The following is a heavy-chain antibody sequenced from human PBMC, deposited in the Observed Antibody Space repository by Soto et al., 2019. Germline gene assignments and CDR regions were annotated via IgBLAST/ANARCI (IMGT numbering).Heavy chain of an antibody. V-gene: IGHV4-34*01. CDR3: ARRRYGYYYYYYMDV. J-gene: IGHJ6*03. Sequence: QVQLQQWGAGLLQPSETLSLTCAVYGGSFSGYYWSWIRQPPGKGLEWIGEINHSGSTNYNPSLKSRVTISVDTSKNQFSLKLSSVTAADTAVYYCARRRYGYYYYYYMDVWGKGTTVTVSS. D-gene: IGHD3-9*01. CDR1: GGSFSGYY. CDR2: INHSGST.